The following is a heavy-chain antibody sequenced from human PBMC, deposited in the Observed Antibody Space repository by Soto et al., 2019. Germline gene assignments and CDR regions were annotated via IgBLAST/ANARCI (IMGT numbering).Heavy chain of an antibody. CDR3: ASNLAAAGTAYYYYYMDV. CDR2: IYYSGST. V-gene: IGHV4-39*01. Sequence: PSETRSRTCTVSGCSISSSNYYWGWIRQPPGKGLKWIGSIYYSGSTYYNPSLKSRVTISVDTPTNQLSLKLSSVTAADTAVYYCASNLAAAGTAYYYYYMDVWGRGTRVTVSS. J-gene: IGHJ6*03. D-gene: IGHD6-13*01. CDR1: GCSISSSNYY.